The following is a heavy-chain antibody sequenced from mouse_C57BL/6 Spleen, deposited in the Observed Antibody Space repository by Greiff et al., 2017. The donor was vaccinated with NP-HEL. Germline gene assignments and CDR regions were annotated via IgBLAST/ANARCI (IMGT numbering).Heavy chain of an antibody. Sequence: ESGPGLVKPSQSLSLTCSVTGYSITSGYYWNWIRQFPGNKLEWMGYISYDGSNNYNPSLKNRISITRDTSKNQFFLKLNSVTTEDTATDCCAGYYYGSSPYFDYWGQGTTLTVAS. CDR1: GYSITSGYY. D-gene: IGHD1-1*01. V-gene: IGHV3-6*01. CDR3: AGYYYGSSPYFDY. J-gene: IGHJ2*01. CDR2: ISYDGSN.